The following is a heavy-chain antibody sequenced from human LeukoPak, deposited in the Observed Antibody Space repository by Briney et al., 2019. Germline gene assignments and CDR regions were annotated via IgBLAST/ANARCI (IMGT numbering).Heavy chain of an antibody. D-gene: IGHD3-9*01. Sequence: SETLSLTCAVYGGSFSGYYWSWIRQPPGKGLEWIGYIYYSGSTYYNPSLKSRVTISVDTSKNQFSLKLSSVTAADTAVYYCARDRRGYDILTGYYTLPRYFDYWGQGTLVTVSS. J-gene: IGHJ4*02. CDR2: IYYSGST. CDR1: GGSFSGYY. V-gene: IGHV4-30-4*08. CDR3: ARDRRGYDILTGYYTLPRYFDY.